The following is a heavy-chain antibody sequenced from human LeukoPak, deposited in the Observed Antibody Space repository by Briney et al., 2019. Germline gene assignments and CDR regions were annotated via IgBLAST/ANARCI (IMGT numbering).Heavy chain of an antibody. Sequence: SETLSLTCAVYGGSFSGYYWSWIRQPPGKGLEWIGEIDHSGSTNYNPSLKSRVTISVDTSKNQFSLKLSSVTAADTAVYYCARVPSSTISGVAPRRYYFDYWGQGTLVTVSS. V-gene: IGHV4-34*01. CDR2: IDHSGST. CDR1: GGSFSGYY. D-gene: IGHD3-3*01. CDR3: ARVPSSTISGVAPRRYYFDY. J-gene: IGHJ4*02.